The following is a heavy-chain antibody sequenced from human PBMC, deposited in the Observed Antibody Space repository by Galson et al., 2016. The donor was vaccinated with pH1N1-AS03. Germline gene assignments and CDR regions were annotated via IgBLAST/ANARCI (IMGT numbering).Heavy chain of an antibody. V-gene: IGHV4-31*01. D-gene: IGHD4-17*01. J-gene: IGHJ3*02. CDR2: IYYSGTT. Sequence: TLSLTCTVSGTYISNGGYYWGWIRQLPGKGLEWMGYIYYSGTTYYNPSLKSQVTISVDMSKNQFSLKLNSVTAADTAVYYCARDRHDYGPDPFDIWGQGTMVTVSS. CDR3: ARDRHDYGPDPFDI. CDR1: GTYISNGGYY.